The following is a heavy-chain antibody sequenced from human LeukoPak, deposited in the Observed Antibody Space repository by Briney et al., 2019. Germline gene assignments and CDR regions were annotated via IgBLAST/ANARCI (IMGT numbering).Heavy chain of an antibody. Sequence: SETLSLTCTVSGASISGSRYYWGWIRQPPGKGLEWIGSIYHSGSIYHNPSLRSRVTISVDTSKNQFSLKLSSVTAADTAVYYCARDRIYGSGSDHFDYWGQGTLVTVSS. CDR3: ARDRIYGSGSDHFDY. J-gene: IGHJ4*02. CDR2: IYHSGSI. D-gene: IGHD3-10*01. V-gene: IGHV4-39*07. CDR1: GASISGSRYY.